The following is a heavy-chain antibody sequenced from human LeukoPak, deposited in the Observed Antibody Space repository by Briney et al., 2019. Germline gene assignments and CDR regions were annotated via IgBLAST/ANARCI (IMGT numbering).Heavy chain of an antibody. V-gene: IGHV4-59*08. J-gene: IGHJ4*02. CDR3: ATLPTVVTPSYFDC. D-gene: IGHD4-23*01. CDR1: GGSISSYY. Sequence: SETLSLTCTVSGGSISSYYWSWIRQPHGKGLEWIGHIYYSGSTNYNPSLRSRVTISIDTSKNQFSLKLSAVTAADTAGYYCATLPTVVTPSYFDCWGQGTLVTVSS. CDR2: IYYSGST.